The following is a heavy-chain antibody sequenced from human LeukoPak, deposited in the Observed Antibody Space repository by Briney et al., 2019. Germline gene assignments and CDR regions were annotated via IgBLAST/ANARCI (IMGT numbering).Heavy chain of an antibody. Sequence: SETLSLTCAVSGGSISSSNWWSFVRQPPGKGLEWIGEIYHSGTTNYNPSLKSRVTVSVDNSKNQFSLHLSSVTAADTALYYCARGVVATIVDWFDPWGQGTLVTVSS. D-gene: IGHD5-12*01. CDR3: ARGVVATIVDWFDP. CDR2: IYHSGTT. V-gene: IGHV4-4*02. J-gene: IGHJ5*02. CDR1: GGSISSSNW.